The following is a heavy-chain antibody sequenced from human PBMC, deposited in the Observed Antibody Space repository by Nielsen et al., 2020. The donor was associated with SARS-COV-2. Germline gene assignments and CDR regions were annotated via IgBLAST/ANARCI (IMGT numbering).Heavy chain of an antibody. D-gene: IGHD2-2*01. J-gene: IGHJ5*02. Sequence: VRQAPGKGLEWVGRIKSKTDGGTTDYAAPVKGRFTISRDDSKNTLYLQMNSLKTEDTAVYYCARDVPRYCSSTSCPRWFDPWGQGTLVTVSS. CDR3: ARDVPRYCSSTSCPRWFDP. V-gene: IGHV3-15*01. CDR2: IKSKTDGGTT.